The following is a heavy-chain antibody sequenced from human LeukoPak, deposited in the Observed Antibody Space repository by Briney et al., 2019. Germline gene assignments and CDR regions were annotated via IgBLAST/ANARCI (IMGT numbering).Heavy chain of an antibody. CDR3: ARTCCSETSKFDY. CDR2: INPSGDGT. V-gene: IGHV1-46*01. CDR1: GYTFTSYY. Sequence: ASVKVSCKASGYTFTSYYMHWVRQARGQGLEWMGVINPSGDGTSYAQKFQGRVTMTRNVSMSTVYMELSSLRSEDTAVYYCARTCCSETSKFDYWGQGTLVTVSS. D-gene: IGHD2-15*01. J-gene: IGHJ4*02.